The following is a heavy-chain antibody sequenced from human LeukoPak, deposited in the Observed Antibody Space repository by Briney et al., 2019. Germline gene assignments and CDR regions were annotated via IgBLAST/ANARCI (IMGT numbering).Heavy chain of an antibody. V-gene: IGHV3-23*01. CDR3: TKSVMGYCSSTSCYFDY. J-gene: IGHJ4*02. CDR1: GFTFSSYA. D-gene: IGHD2-2*01. Sequence: QPGGSLILSCAASGFTFSSYAMSWVRQAPGRGLEWVSIISGSGAGTYNADSVKGRFTISRDNSENTLYLQMDSLGGEDTAVYYCTKSVMGYCSSTSCYFDYWSQGTLVTVSS. CDR2: ISGSGAGT.